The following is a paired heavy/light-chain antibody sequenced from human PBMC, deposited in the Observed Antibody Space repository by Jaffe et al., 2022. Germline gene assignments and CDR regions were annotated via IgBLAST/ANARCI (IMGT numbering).Light chain of an antibody. J-gene: IGLJ2*01. V-gene: IGLV3-9*01. CDR2: RDS. CDR3: QVWDSSTKGDVV. Sequence: SYELTQPLSVSVALGQTARITCGGNNIGSKNVHWYQQKPGQAPVLVIYRDSNRPSGIPERFSGSNSGNTATLTISRAQAGDEADYYCQVWDSSTKGDVVFGGGTKLTVL. CDR1: NIGSKN.
Heavy chain of an antibody. J-gene: IGHJ4*02. D-gene: IGHD5-12*01. CDR2: IYHSGST. CDR1: GYSISSGYY. Sequence: QVQLQESGPGLVKPSETLSLTCAVSGYSISSGYYWGWIRQPPGKGLEWIGSIYHSGSTYYNPSLKSRVTISVDTSKNQFSLKLSSVTAADTAVYYCARMGSGYDFGYWGQGTLVTVSS. CDR3: ARMGSGYDFGY. V-gene: IGHV4-38-2*01.